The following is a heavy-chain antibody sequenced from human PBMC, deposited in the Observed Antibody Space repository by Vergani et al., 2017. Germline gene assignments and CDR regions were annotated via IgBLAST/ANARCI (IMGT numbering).Heavy chain of an antibody. D-gene: IGHD6-6*01. V-gene: IGHV4-59*12. CDR2: IYHSGST. CDR3: AREGSIAARWGNWFDP. J-gene: IGHJ5*02. Sequence: QVQLQESGPGLVKPSEPLSLTCTVSGGSISSYYWSWIRQPPGKGLEWIGYIYHSGSTYYNPSLTSRVTISVDRSKNQFSLKLSSVTAADTAVYYCAREGSIAARWGNWFDPWGQGTLVTVSS. CDR1: GGSISSYY.